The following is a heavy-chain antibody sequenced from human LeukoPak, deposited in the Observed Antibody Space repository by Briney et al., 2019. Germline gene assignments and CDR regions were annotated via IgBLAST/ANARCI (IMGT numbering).Heavy chain of an antibody. CDR3: AKSLDYDSSYFDP. Sequence: PGGSLRLSCAASGFSFSSYWMHWVREAPGKGLVWVSRIDSSGIGTSYADSVQGRFTISRDNSKNTLYLQMNSLRAEDTAVYYCAKSLDYDSSYFDPWGQGTLVTVSS. CDR2: IDSSGIGT. CDR1: GFSFSSYW. V-gene: IGHV3-74*01. J-gene: IGHJ5*02. D-gene: IGHD3-3*01.